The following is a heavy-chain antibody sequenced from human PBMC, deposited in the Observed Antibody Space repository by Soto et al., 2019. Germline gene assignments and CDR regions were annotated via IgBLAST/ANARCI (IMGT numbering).Heavy chain of an antibody. CDR2: IYWDDDK. Sequence: QITLNESDPTLVKPTQTLTRTCTFAGFSLSTRGGGVGWIRQPPGKALEWLAVIYWDDDKRYSPSLKSRLTITKDTSKNQVVLTMTNMDPVDTATYYCAHSWYYYDSSGYYSLCYFDLWGRGTLVTVSS. CDR1: GFSLSTRGGG. V-gene: IGHV2-5*02. J-gene: IGHJ2*01. D-gene: IGHD3-22*01. CDR3: AHSWYYYDSSGYYSLCYFDL.